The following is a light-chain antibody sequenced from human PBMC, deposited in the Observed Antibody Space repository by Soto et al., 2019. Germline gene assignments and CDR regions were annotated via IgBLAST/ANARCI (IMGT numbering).Light chain of an antibody. Sequence: QSVLTQPPPVSVAPGQEVTISCTGGSSDIGAGYDVHWYQQIPGTVPKLLIFRTSSRPSGVPDRFSASKSGTSASLAITGLQAKDEADYYCQSYDSRLSASVFGTGTKVTVL. CDR2: RTS. J-gene: IGLJ1*01. CDR3: QSYDSRLSASV. CDR1: SSDIGAGYD. V-gene: IGLV1-40*01.